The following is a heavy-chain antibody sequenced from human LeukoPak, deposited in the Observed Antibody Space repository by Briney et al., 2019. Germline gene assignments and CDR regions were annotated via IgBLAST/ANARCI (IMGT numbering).Heavy chain of an antibody. CDR1: GGSFSGYY. J-gene: IGHJ4*02. CDR3: ARYGGNVVVPAVLDY. D-gene: IGHD2-2*01. CDR2: INHSGST. Sequence: SETLSLTCAVYGGSFSGYYWSWIRQPPGKGLEWIGEINHSGSTNYNPSLKSRVTISVDTSKNQFSLKLSSVTAADTAVYYCARYGGNVVVPAVLDYWSQGTLVTVSS. V-gene: IGHV4-34*01.